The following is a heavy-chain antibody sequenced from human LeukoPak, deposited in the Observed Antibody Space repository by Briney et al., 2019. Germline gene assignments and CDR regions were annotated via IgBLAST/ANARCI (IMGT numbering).Heavy chain of an antibody. Sequence: GASVKVSCKASGYTFTNYYMHWVRQAPGQGLEWMGIIDPSGGSTSNAQRFQGRVTMTGDTSTSTVYMELSSLRSEDTAVYYCALAARYYYGMDVWGQGTTVTVSS. CDR2: IDPSGGST. J-gene: IGHJ6*02. V-gene: IGHV1-46*01. CDR3: ALAARYYYGMDV. D-gene: IGHD6-6*01. CDR1: GYTFTNYY.